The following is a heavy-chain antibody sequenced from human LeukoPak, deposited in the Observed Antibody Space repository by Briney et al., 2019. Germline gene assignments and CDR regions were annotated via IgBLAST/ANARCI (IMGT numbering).Heavy chain of an antibody. D-gene: IGHD3-22*01. CDR1: GGSISSYY. Sequence: KPSETLSLTCTVSGGSISSYYWSWIRQPPGKGLEWIGYVYYSGTTNYNPSLQSRVTLSVDTSKNQFSLKLRSVTAADTAVYYCATSSCYYDSSGYCPFFNFWGQGTLVTVSS. J-gene: IGHJ4*02. CDR3: ATSSCYYDSSGYCPFFNF. CDR2: VYYSGTT. V-gene: IGHV4-59*01.